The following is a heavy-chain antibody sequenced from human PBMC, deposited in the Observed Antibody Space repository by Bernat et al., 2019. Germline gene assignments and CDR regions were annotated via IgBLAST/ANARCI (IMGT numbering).Heavy chain of an antibody. CDR2: INSDGSST. CDR1: GFTFSSYW. Sequence: EVQLVESGGGLVQPGGSLRLSCAASGFTFSSYWMHWVRQAPGKGLVWVSRINSDGSSTSYADSVKGRFTISRDNAKNTLYPQMNSLRAEDTAVYYCARTLLYFGGVYYYYYYGMDVWGQGTTVTVSS. D-gene: IGHD3-10*01. CDR3: ARTLLYFGGVYYYYYYGMDV. V-gene: IGHV3-74*01. J-gene: IGHJ6*02.